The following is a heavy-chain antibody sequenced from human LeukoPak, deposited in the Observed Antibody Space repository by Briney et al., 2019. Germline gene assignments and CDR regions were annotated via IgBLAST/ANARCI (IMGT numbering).Heavy chain of an antibody. Sequence: ASVKVSCKASGYTFTGYYMHWVRQAPGQGLEWMGWINPNSGGTNYAQKFQGRVTMTRDTSISTAYMELSRLRSDDTAVYYCAGDRYSGYDELDYWGQGTLVTVSS. CDR2: INPNSGGT. V-gene: IGHV1-2*02. CDR1: GYTFTGYY. CDR3: AGDRYSGYDELDY. J-gene: IGHJ4*02. D-gene: IGHD5-12*01.